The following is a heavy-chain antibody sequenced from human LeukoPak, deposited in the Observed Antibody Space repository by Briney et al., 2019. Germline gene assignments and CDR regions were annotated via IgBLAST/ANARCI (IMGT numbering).Heavy chain of an antibody. Sequence: SETLSLTCTVSGGSISSGGYYWSWIRQHPGKGVEWIGYICYSGSTYYNPSLKSRVTISVDTSKNQFSLKLSSVTAADTAVYYCAREEIVVVPAASTYNWFDPWGQGTLVTVSS. D-gene: IGHD2-2*01. CDR2: ICYSGST. CDR3: AREEIVVVPAASTYNWFDP. V-gene: IGHV4-31*03. J-gene: IGHJ5*02. CDR1: GGSISSGGYY.